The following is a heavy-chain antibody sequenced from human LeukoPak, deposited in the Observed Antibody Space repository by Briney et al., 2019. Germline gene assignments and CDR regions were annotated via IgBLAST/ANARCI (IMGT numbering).Heavy chain of an antibody. CDR3: TRSQAGYYYFPLDC. CDR1: GYTFSSNW. Sequence: PGGSLRLSCAASGYTFSSNWMTWVRQAPGKGLEWVANIKQDGSEKYYVDSVKGRFTISRDNAKNSLYLQMISLRAEDTAVYYCTRSQAGYYYFPLDCWGQGTLVTGSS. J-gene: IGHJ4*02. D-gene: IGHD3-22*01. CDR2: IKQDGSEK. V-gene: IGHV3-7*01.